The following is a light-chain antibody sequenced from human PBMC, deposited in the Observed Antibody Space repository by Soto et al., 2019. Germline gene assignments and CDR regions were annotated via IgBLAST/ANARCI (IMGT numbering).Light chain of an antibody. J-gene: IGKJ4*01. CDR1: QAVPNN. Sequence: DIHLTQSPCLLSASVGDRVTITFRPSQAVPNNMAWYQQKPGKPPKLLIYEESTLHSGVPSRFSGRKSGTQFTLTIDSLQPEDFATYYCQQVKTYPRTFGGGTKVDI. V-gene: IGKV1-9*01. CDR3: QQVKTYPRT. CDR2: EES.